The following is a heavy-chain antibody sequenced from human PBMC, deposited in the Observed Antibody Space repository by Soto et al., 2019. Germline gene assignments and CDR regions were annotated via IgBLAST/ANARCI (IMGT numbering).Heavy chain of an antibody. CDR2: MNPKSGNT. V-gene: IGHV1-8*01. CDR3: ARKIVVVTSTHLYYYYGMDV. J-gene: IGHJ6*02. D-gene: IGHD2-21*02. Sequence: ASVKVSFKASGYSFTSYDINWLRQATGQGLEWMGWMNPKSGNTNFAQRFQGRVTMTRNTSISTAYMELSSLRSEDTAVYYCARKIVVVTSTHLYYYYGMDVWGQGTTVTVSS. CDR1: GYSFTSYD.